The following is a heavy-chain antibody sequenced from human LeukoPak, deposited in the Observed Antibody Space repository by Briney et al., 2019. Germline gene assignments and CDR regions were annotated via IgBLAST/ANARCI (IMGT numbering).Heavy chain of an antibody. Sequence: SETLSLTCAVYGGSFSGYYWSWIRQPPGKGLEWIGEINHSGSTNYNPSLKSRVTISVDTSKNQFSLKLSSVTAADTAVYYCARGRSRYCSSASCYTEDHYYYYMDVWGKGTTVTVSS. CDR3: ARGRSRYCSSASCYTEDHYYYYMDV. D-gene: IGHD2-2*02. CDR2: INHSGST. J-gene: IGHJ6*03. CDR1: GGSFSGYY. V-gene: IGHV4-34*01.